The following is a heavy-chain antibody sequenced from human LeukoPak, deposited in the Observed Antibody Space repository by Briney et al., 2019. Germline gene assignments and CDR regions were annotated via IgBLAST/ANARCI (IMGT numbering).Heavy chain of an antibody. CDR3: ARGRSYGFDFDS. Sequence: SETLSLTCDVSGVSINTCCYYWTWIRQPPGKGLEWIGYKYYSGSTRYNSSLRSRLTISLDTSKNQFSLRLTSVTAADTAVYYCARGRSYGFDFDSWGPGTLVTLSS. D-gene: IGHD5-18*01. J-gene: IGHJ4*02. V-gene: IGHV4-61*01. CDR1: GVSINTCCYY. CDR2: KYYSGST.